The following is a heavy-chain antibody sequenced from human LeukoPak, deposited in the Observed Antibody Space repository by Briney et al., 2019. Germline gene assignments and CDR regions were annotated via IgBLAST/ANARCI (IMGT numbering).Heavy chain of an antibody. CDR1: GGSISSNSYY. CDR2: IYYSGST. Sequence: SETLSLTCAVSGGSISSNSYYWGWIRQPPGKGLEWIGSIYYSGSTYYNPSLKSRVTISVDTSKNQFSLKPSSVTVADTAVYYCARYNWNIPFYFDYWGLGTLVTVSS. D-gene: IGHD1/OR15-1a*01. CDR3: ARYNWNIPFYFDY. J-gene: IGHJ4*02. V-gene: IGHV4-39*01.